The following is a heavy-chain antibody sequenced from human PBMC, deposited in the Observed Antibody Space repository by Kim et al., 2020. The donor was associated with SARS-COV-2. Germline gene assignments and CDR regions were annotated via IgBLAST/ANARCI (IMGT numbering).Heavy chain of an antibody. J-gene: IGHJ4*02. Sequence: GGSLRLSCAASGFTFSSYAMHWVRQAPGKGLEWVAVISYDGSNKYYADSVKGRFTISRDNSKNTLYLQMNSLRAEDTAVYYCARGEYCGGDCYLDYWGQGTLVTVSS. D-gene: IGHD2-21*01. CDR1: GFTFSSYA. CDR3: ARGEYCGGDCYLDY. CDR2: ISYDGSNK. V-gene: IGHV3-30-3*01.